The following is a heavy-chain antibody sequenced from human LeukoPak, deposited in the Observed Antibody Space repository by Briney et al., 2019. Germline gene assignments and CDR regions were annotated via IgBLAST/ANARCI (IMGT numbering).Heavy chain of an antibody. CDR1: LFTFNSWA. CDR3: ARTQQWLVYHGMDV. Sequence: GGCLGLSCASSLFTFNSWALLGVPQPRGKALEYVLAISSTRRTTYYANSVKSRFTISRDNPKNTLDLQMGSLRAEDMAVYYCARTQQWLVYHGMDVWGQGTTVTVS. D-gene: IGHD6-19*01. V-gene: IGHV3-64*01. CDR2: ISSTRRTT. J-gene: IGHJ6*02.